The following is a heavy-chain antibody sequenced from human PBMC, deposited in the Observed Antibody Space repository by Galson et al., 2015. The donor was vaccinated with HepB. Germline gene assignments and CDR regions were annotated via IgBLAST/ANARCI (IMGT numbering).Heavy chain of an antibody. V-gene: IGHV4-34*01. CDR2: INHSGST. D-gene: IGHD6-13*01. Sequence: SETLSLTCAVYGGSFSGYYWSWIRQPPGKGLEWIGEINHSGSTNYNPSLKSRVTISVDTSKNQFSLKLSSVTAADTAVYYCARGRGAAARDDDYWGQGTLVAVSS. CDR3: ARGRGAAARDDDY. J-gene: IGHJ4*02. CDR1: GGSFSGYY.